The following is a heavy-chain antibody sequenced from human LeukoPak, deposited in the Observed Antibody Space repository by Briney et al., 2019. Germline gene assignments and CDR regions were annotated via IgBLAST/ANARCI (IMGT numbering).Heavy chain of an antibody. Sequence: TGGSLRLSCAASGFTFSNAWMSSVRQAPGKGLERVGRFKSKTDGGTTDYAAPVKGRFTISRDDSKNTLYLQMNSLKTEDTAVYYCTTDVITMVRVSLVDVWAKGPRSPSPQ. CDR2: FKSKTDGGTT. CDR3: TTDVITMVRVSLVDV. V-gene: IGHV3-15*01. J-gene: IGHJ6*04. CDR1: GFTFSNAW. D-gene: IGHD3-10*01.